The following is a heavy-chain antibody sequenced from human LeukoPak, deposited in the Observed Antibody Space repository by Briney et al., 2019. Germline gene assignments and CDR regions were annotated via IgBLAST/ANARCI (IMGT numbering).Heavy chain of an antibody. CDR1: GGSISSGSYY. V-gene: IGHV4-61*02. D-gene: IGHD5-18*01. J-gene: IGHJ6*03. CDR2: IYTSGST. CDR3: ARASVDTAMGGDYYYYYMDV. Sequence: SETLSLTCTVSGGSISSGSYYWSWIRQPAGKGLEWIGRIYTSGSTNYNPSLKSRVTISVDTSKNQFCLKLSSVTAADTAVYYCARASVDTAMGGDYYYYYMDVWGKGTTVTVSS.